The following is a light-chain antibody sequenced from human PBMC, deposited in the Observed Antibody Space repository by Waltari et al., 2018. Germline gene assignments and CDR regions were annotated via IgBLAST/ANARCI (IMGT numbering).Light chain of an antibody. CDR3: CSYAGNYVWV. CDR1: SSDIGRYDI. V-gene: IGLV2-23*02. CDR2: DVS. Sequence: QSALTQPAAVSGSPGQSVTISCTGASSDIGRYDIVSWYQQHPGKAPKPVISDVSKRPSGFSDRFSGSKSGDTASLTISGLQFEDEADYYCCSYAGNYVWVFGGGTRLTVL. J-gene: IGLJ3*02.